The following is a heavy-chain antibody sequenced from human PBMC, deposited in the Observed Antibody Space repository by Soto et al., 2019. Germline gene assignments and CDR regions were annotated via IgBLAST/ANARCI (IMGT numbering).Heavy chain of an antibody. CDR1: GGTFSSYA. D-gene: IGHD3-10*02. CDR2: IIPIFGTA. J-gene: IGHJ3*02. CDR3: ASVRGHDAFDI. Sequence: GASGKVSCKGSGGTFSSYAISWVRQAPGQGLEWMGGIIPIFGTANYAQKFQGRVTITADESTSTAYMELSSLRSEDTAVYYCASVRGHDAFDIWGQGTMVTVSS. V-gene: IGHV1-69*01.